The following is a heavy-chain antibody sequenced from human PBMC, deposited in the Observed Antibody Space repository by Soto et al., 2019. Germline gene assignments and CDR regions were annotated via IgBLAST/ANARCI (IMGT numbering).Heavy chain of an antibody. CDR2: IIPIYGLT. CDR3: TFGLDFANSCSWFDP. J-gene: IGHJ5*02. D-gene: IGHD2-15*01. V-gene: IGHV1-69*01. Sequence: QVQLVQSGAEVKRTGSSVKVSCKASGGTSKMYSISWVRQAPGPGLEWVGGIIPIYGLTNYAQKFQGRVSITADESTSTVYMELSSLSSEDTAVYYCTFGLDFANSCSWFDPWGQGTLVTVSS. CDR1: GGTSKMYS.